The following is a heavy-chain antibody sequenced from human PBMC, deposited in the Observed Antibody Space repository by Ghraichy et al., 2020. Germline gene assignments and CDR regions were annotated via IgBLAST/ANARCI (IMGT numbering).Heavy chain of an antibody. J-gene: IGHJ4*02. Sequence: GGSLRLSCAASGFTFSSNTMTWVRQAPGNGLEWISYINENSGSIYYAESERGRFTISRNIAKSSLYLQRNSRRADDTAMYYCAGSSGLPGILDYWGQGTLVTVSS. CDR1: GFTFSSNT. D-gene: IGHD3-22*01. V-gene: IGHV3-48*01. CDR3: AGSSGLPGILDY. CDR2: INENSGSI.